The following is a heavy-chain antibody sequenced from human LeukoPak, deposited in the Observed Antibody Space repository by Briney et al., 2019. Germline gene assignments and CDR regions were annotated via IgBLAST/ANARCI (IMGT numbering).Heavy chain of an antibody. V-gene: IGHV4-61*08. J-gene: IGHJ3*02. D-gene: IGHD2-15*01. Sequence: PSETLSLTCTVSGGSVSSDGYFWTWIRQPPGKGLEWIGYTHYSGSTNYNPSLRGRVTISVDTSRKQFSLKLSSVTAADTAVYYCARGGINDAFDIWGQGTMVTVSS. CDR3: ARGGINDAFDI. CDR1: GGSVSSDGYF. CDR2: THYSGST.